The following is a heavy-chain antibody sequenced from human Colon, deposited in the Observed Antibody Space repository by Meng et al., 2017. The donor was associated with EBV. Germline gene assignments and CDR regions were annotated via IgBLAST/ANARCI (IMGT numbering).Heavy chain of an antibody. Sequence: HVPLPVPCLGLATSSGALSCPSSVPGGSRSSRTWWSWVRQPPGKGLEWIGEIYHSGSTNYNPSLKSRVTISVDESKNQFSLRLSSVTAADTAVYYCARVGAYCGGDCYHPRWGQGTLVTVSS. CDR2: IYHSGST. V-gene: IGHV4-4*02. D-gene: IGHD2-21*02. CDR1: GGSRSSRTW. CDR3: ARVGAYCGGDCYHPR. J-gene: IGHJ4*02.